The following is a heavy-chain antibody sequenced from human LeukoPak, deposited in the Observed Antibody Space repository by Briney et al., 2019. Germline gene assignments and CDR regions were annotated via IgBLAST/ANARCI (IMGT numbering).Heavy chain of an antibody. V-gene: IGHV3-21*01. CDR3: AKDAHYYESGTYYYYFDS. J-gene: IGHJ4*02. D-gene: IGHD3-22*01. Sequence: PGGSLRLSCAASGFTFSSYNMNWVRQAPGKGLEWVSSISSSSSYRYYADSLKGRFTISRDNAKNSLYLQMNSLRAEDTAIYYCAKDAHYYESGTYYYYFDSWGQGTLVTVSS. CDR1: GFTFSSYN. CDR2: ISSSSSYR.